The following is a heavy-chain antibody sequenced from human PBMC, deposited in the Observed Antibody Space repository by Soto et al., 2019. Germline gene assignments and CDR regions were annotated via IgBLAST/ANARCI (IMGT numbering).Heavy chain of an antibody. CDR3: ARIRFLEWLLDV. D-gene: IGHD3-3*01. Sequence: SETLSLTCTVSGYSISSGYHWAWIRQPPGKGLEWLGSVHYSGNTYYNPSLKSRLTISVDTSKNQFSLKLSSVTAADTAVYYCARIRFLEWLLDVWGQGTTVTVSS. CDR1: GYSISSGYH. CDR2: VHYSGNT. V-gene: IGHV4-38-2*02. J-gene: IGHJ6*02.